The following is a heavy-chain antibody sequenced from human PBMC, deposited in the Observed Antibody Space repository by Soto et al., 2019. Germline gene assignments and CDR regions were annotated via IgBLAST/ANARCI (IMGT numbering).Heavy chain of an antibody. CDR2: FIPIFGTA. J-gene: IGHJ6*02. CDR3: ARGTTASIAARPGLYYYGMDV. V-gene: IGHV1-69*13. Sequence: GASVKVSCKASGGTFSSYAISWVRQDPGQGLEWMGGFIPIFGTANYAQKFQGRVTITADESTSTAYMELSSLRSDGTAVYYCARGTTASIAARPGLYYYGMDVWGQGTTVTVSS. CDR1: GGTFSSYA. D-gene: IGHD6-6*01.